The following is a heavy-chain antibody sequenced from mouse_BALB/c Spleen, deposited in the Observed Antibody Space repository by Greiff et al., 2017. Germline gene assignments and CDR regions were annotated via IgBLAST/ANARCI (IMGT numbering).Heavy chain of an antibody. V-gene: IGHV5-6*01. J-gene: IGHJ4*01. CDR3: ARQGDYYGPEY. D-gene: IGHD1-2*01. Sequence: EVQLVESGGDLVKPGGSLKLSCAASGFTFSSYGMSWVRQTPDKRLEWVATISSGGSYTYYPDSVKGRFTISRDHDKNTLYLQMSSLKSEDTAMYYCARQGDYYGPEYWGQGTSVTVSS. CDR1: GFTFSSYG. CDR2: ISSGGSYT.